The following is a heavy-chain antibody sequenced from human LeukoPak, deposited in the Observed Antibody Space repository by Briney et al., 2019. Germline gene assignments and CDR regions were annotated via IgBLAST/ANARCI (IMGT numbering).Heavy chain of an antibody. D-gene: IGHD2-21*02. Sequence: SETLSLTCAVYGGSFSGYYWSWLRQPPGKGLEWIGEINHSGSTNYNPSLKSRVTISVDTSKNQFSLKLSSVTAADTAVYYCARSVRVVTATYDYWGQGTLVTVSS. J-gene: IGHJ4*02. CDR1: GGSFSGYY. CDR2: INHSGST. CDR3: ARSVRVVTATYDY. V-gene: IGHV4-34*01.